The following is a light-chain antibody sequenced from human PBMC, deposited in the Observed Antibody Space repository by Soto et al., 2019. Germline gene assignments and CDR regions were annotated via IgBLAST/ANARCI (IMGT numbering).Light chain of an antibody. CDR3: SAWDDSLNGWV. V-gene: IGLV1-44*01. J-gene: IGLJ3*02. CDR2: SNN. CDR1: TSNIGINT. Sequence: QSLLAQPPSASGTPGQTVTISCSGSTSNIGINTVNWYQQLPGAAPRVLMYSNNQRASGVPDRLSGSKSGTSASLAISGLQSEDEADYYCSAWDDSLNGWVFGGGTK.